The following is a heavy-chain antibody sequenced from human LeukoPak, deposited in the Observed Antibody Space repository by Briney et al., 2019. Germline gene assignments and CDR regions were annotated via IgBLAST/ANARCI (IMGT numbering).Heavy chain of an antibody. CDR3: ARDSRYGYSNDY. V-gene: IGHV3-7*01. J-gene: IGHJ4*02. D-gene: IGHD5-18*01. Sequence: GGSLRLSCAASGFTFNTYWMSWVREAPGKGLEWVANIKEDESEKYYVDSVKGRFTISRDNAKNSLYLQMNSLRAEDTAVYYCARDSRYGYSNDYWGQGTLVTVSS. CDR1: GFTFNTYW. CDR2: IKEDESEK.